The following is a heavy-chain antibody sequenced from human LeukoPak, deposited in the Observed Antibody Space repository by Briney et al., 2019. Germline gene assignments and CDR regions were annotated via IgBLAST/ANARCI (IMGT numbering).Heavy chain of an antibody. CDR2: FDPEDGET. J-gene: IGHJ4*02. Sequence: ASVKVSCKASGYTFTSYYMHWVRQAPGKGLEWMGGFDPEDGETIYAQKFQGRVTMTEDTSTDTAYMELSSLRSEDTAVYYCATAYYYDSSGELDYWGQGTLVTVSS. D-gene: IGHD3-22*01. CDR3: ATAYYYDSSGELDY. CDR1: GYTFTSYY. V-gene: IGHV1-24*01.